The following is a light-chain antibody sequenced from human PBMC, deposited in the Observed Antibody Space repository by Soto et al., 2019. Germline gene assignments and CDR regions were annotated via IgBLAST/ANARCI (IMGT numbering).Light chain of an antibody. V-gene: IGLV1-40*01. CDR1: SSNIGVGYD. J-gene: IGLJ2*01. CDR3: ESSDSSLSGYVV. CDR2: GNS. Sequence: QSVLTQPPSVSGAPGQRVTISCTGSSSNIGVGYDVQWYQQFPGTAPKPLIYGNSNRPSGVPDRFSGSKSGSSASLAITGLQAEDEADYYCESSDSSLSGYVVFGGGTKLTVL.